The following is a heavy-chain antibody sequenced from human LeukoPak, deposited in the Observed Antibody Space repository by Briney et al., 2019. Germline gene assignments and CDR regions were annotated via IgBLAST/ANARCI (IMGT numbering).Heavy chain of an antibody. CDR3: XXXXXGQWLTLYYFDY. CDR2: IYHTGST. J-gene: IGHJ4*02. Sequence: PXETLSXXCSVSSYSINSNYYWGWIRPSPGKGLEWIGSIYHTGSTYYNPSLKSRVTISVDTSKNQFSLKLSSVTAADTAVYYXXXXXXGQWLTLYYFDYWGQGTLVTVSS. CDR1: SYSINSNYY. D-gene: IGHD6-19*01. V-gene: IGHV4-38-2*01.